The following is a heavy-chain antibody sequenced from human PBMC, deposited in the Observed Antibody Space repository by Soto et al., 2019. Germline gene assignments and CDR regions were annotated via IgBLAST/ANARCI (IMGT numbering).Heavy chain of an antibody. CDR2: IYYSGST. J-gene: IGHJ5*02. CDR3: ARSNVTVITPNWFDP. D-gene: IGHD3-22*01. CDR1: GGSIRSYY. Sequence: SETLSLACTVSGGSIRSYYWSWIRQPPGKGLEWIGYIYYSGSTNYNPSLKSRVTISVDTSKNQFSLKLSSVTAADTAVYYCARSNVTVITPNWFDPWGQGTLVTVSS. V-gene: IGHV4-59*01.